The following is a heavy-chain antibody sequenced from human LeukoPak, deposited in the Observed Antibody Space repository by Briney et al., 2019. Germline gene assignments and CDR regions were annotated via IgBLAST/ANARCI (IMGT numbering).Heavy chain of an antibody. D-gene: IGHD3-22*01. J-gene: IGHJ4*02. V-gene: IGHV3-48*01. CDR1: GFTFSSYS. CDR3: ARGSYHYDSSGYYLDY. Sequence: GGSLRLSCAASGFTFSSYSMNWVRQAPGKGLEWVSYISSSSTIYYADSVKGRFTISRDNAKNSLYLQMNSLRAEDTAVYYCARGSYHYDSSGYYLDYWGQGTLVTVSS. CDR2: ISSSSTI.